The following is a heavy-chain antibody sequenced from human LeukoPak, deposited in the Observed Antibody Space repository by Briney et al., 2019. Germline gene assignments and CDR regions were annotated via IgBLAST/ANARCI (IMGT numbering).Heavy chain of an antibody. Sequence: ASVKVSCKASGYTFTSYYMHWVRQAPGQGLEWMGXINPSGGSTSYAQKFQGRVTMTRDTSTSTVYMELSSLRSEDTAVYYCARGGSGRDYYYGMDVWGKGTTVTVSS. CDR3: ARGGSGRDYYYGMDV. V-gene: IGHV1-46*01. CDR1: GYTFTSYY. J-gene: IGHJ6*04. CDR2: INPSGGST. D-gene: IGHD3-10*01.